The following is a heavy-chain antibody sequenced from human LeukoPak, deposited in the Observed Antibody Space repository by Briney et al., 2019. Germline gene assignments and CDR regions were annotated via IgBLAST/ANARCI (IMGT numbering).Heavy chain of an antibody. CDR3: ASRAEYYDILTGYLYFDY. J-gene: IGHJ4*02. Sequence: SETLSLTCSVPGYSISTGYYWVWIRQSPGKGLEWIGEINHSGSTNYNPSLESRVTISVDTSKNQFSLKLSSVTAADTAVYYCASRAEYYDILTGYLYFDYWGQGTLVTVSS. D-gene: IGHD3-9*01. V-gene: IGHV4-38-2*02. CDR2: INHSGST. CDR1: GYSISTGYY.